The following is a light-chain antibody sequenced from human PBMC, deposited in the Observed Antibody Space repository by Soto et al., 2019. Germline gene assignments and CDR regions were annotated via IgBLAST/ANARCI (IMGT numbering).Light chain of an antibody. V-gene: IGKV1-39*01. CDR3: QQGYSTPLT. CDR1: QSIRTY. J-gene: IGKJ4*01. CDR2: SAS. Sequence: DIQMTQSPSSLSASVGDRVTITCRASQSIRTYLNWYQQRPGKAPKLLIYSASSLQSGVPSRFSGSGSGTDFTLTISSLQPEDFAYYFCQQGYSTPLTFGGGNKGEIK.